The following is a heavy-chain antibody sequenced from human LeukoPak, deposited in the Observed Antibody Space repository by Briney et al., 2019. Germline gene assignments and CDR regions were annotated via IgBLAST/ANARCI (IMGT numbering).Heavy chain of an antibody. J-gene: IGHJ4*02. Sequence: SETLSLTCTVSRGSISSSSYYWGWIRQPPGKGLEWIGSIYYSGSTYYNPSLKSRVTISVDTSKNQFSLKLSSVTAADTAVYYCARTFEYSSSWYKFDYWGQGTLVTVSS. V-gene: IGHV4-39*01. CDR1: RGSISSSSYY. D-gene: IGHD6-13*01. CDR2: IYYSGST. CDR3: ARTFEYSSSWYKFDY.